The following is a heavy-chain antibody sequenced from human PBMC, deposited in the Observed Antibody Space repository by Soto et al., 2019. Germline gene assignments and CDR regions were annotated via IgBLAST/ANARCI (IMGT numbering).Heavy chain of an antibody. CDR2: MYSSGTT. CDR3: AIAPLWSAYYSHSLDL. CDR1: GGSMSSYY. Sequence: SETLSLTCSVFGGSMSSYYWTWIRQPAGKGLEWIGRMYSSGTTIYNPSLRGRVTMSVDTSKQQFSLTLISATAADTAVYYCAIAPLWSAYYSHSLDLWGQGTTVTVSS. J-gene: IGHJ6*02. V-gene: IGHV4-4*07. D-gene: IGHD3-3*01.